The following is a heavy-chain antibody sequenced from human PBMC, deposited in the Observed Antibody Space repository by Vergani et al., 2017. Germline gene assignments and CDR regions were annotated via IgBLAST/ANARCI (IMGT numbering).Heavy chain of an antibody. V-gene: IGHV4-4*03. CDR3: ARVGADCXSTSCYTRMWYFDL. CDR1: GGSISSTNW. D-gene: IGHD2-2*02. CDR2: IFHDGRN. J-gene: IGHJ2*01. Sequence: QVQLQESGPGLMKPPGTLYLTCAVSGGSISSTNWWSWVRQSPGKGLEWIGEIFHDGRNNNNPSLKSRVTISMDKSKNQFSLKLSSVTAADTAVYYCARVGADCXSTSCYTRMWYFDLWGRGTLVTVSS.